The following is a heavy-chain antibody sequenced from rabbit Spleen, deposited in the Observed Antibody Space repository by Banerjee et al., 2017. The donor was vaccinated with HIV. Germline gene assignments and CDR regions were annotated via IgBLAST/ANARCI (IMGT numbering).Heavy chain of an antibody. J-gene: IGHJ6*01. CDR3: ARDAGSSFSSYGMDL. Sequence: QSLEESGGDLVKPGASLTLTGTASGFAFSANYYMRWVRQAPGKGLEWIACIAGGTSAFTYSATWAKGRFTCSKTSSTTVTLQMTSLTAADTATYFCARDAGSSFSSYGMDLWGQGTLVTVS. CDR1: GFAFSANYY. CDR2: IAGGTSAFT. D-gene: IGHD8-1*01. V-gene: IGHV1S40*01.